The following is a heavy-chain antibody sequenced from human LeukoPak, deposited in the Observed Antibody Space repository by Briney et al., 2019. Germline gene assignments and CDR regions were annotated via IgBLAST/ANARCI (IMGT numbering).Heavy chain of an antibody. D-gene: IGHD6-13*01. CDR3: ARGGQLWYYYMDV. CDR2: INHSGST. V-gene: IGHV4-34*01. CDR1: GGSFSGYY. J-gene: IGHJ6*03. Sequence: SETLSLTCAVYGGSFSGYYWSWIRQPPGKGLEGIGEINHSGSTNYNPSLKSRVTISVDTSKNQFSLKLSSVTAADTAVYYCARGGQLWYYYMDVWGKGTTVTVSS.